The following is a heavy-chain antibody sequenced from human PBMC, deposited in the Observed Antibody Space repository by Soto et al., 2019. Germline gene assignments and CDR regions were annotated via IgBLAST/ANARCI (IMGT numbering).Heavy chain of an antibody. CDR2: IYSGGST. CDR3: ARDPASRGDGSEP. V-gene: IGHV3-53*04. D-gene: IGHD3-10*01. J-gene: IGHJ5*02. CDR1: GFTVSSNY. Sequence: GGSLRLSCAASGFTVSSNYMSWVRQAPGKGLEWVSVIYSGGSTYYADSVKGRFTISRHNSKNTLYLQMNSLRAEDTAVYYRARDPASRGDGSEPWGQGTLVTVSS.